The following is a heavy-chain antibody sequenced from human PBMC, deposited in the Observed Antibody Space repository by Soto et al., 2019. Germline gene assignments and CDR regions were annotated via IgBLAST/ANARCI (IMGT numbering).Heavy chain of an antibody. V-gene: IGHV3-30-3*01. CDR1: GFIFTDYQ. Sequence: GGSLRLSCVASGFIFTDYQMHWVRQAPGKGLEWVGAPDHCAEFVEGRSTISRDNSKNTLYLQMTNLRPEDTAVYFCAREIGGTAPDFWGQGTMVTVS. CDR3: AREIGGTAPDF. J-gene: IGHJ4*02. CDR2: PD. D-gene: IGHD2-21*02.